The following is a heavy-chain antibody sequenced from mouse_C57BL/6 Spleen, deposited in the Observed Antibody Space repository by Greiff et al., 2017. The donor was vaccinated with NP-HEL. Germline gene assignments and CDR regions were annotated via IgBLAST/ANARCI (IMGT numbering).Heavy chain of an antibody. CDR2: IYPGSGST. V-gene: IGHV1-55*01. CDR1: GYTFTSYW. D-gene: IGHD2-4*01. Sequence: QVQLKQSGAELVKPGASVKMSCKASGYTFTSYWITWVKQRPGQGLEWIGDIYPGSGSTNYNEKFKSKATLTVDTSSSTAYMQLSSLTSEDSAVYYCARSRYDYDWYFDVWGTGTTVTVSS. J-gene: IGHJ1*03. CDR3: ARSRYDYDWYFDV.